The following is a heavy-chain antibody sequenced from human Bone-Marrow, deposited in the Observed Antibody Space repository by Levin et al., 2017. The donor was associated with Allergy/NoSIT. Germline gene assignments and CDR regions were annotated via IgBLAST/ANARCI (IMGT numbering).Heavy chain of an antibody. V-gene: IGHV3-74*01. J-gene: IGHJ4*02. CDR2: ISADGRIK. CDR3: ASQIAWGY. Sequence: GESLKISCAASGFTFSNSWMHWVRQVPGKGLVWVSHISADGRIKNYADSVKGRFTISRDNAKNTLYLQMNSLRAEDTAIYYCASQIAWGYWGQGVLVTVSS. CDR1: GFTFSNSW. D-gene: IGHD1-26*01.